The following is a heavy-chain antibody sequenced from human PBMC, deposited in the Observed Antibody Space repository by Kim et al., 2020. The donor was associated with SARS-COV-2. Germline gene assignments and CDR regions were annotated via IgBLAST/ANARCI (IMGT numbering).Heavy chain of an antibody. J-gene: IGHJ4*02. CDR1: GFTFSSYG. V-gene: IGHV3-30*18. CDR3: AKETNNWGSRYFDY. Sequence: GGSLRLSCAASGFTFSSYGMHWVRQAPGKGLEWVAVISYDGSNKYYADSVKGRFTISRDNSKNTLYLQMNSLRAEDTAVYYCAKETNNWGSRYFDYWGQGTLVTVSS. D-gene: IGHD7-27*01. CDR2: ISYDGSNK.